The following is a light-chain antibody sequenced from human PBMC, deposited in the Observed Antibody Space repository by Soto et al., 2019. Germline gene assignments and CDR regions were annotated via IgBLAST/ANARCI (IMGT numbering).Light chain of an antibody. J-gene: IGKJ5*01. CDR2: GAS. CDR3: QQLHDYPIT. CDR1: QSVSSSY. Sequence: EIVLTQSPGTLSLSPGERASLSCRASQSVSSSYLAWYQQKPGQAPRLLIYGASSRATGIPDRFSGSGSGTDFTLTISRLEPEDFATYYCQQLHDYPITFGQGTRLEI. V-gene: IGKV3-20*01.